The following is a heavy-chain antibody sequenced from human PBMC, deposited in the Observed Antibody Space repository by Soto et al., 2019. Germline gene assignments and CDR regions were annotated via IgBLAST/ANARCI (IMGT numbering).Heavy chain of an antibody. CDR3: ARQGAY. D-gene: IGHD3-16*01. Sequence: QLQLQESGPGLVKPSETLSLTCNVSGVSISDTSYYWGWIRQPPGKGLEWIGTIYFHGNTFYNPSRKRRLTISVDTSKNQISLRLTSVTGADTAVYYCARQGAYWGQGTLVAVSS. CDR1: GVSISDTSYY. J-gene: IGHJ4*02. V-gene: IGHV4-39*01. CDR2: IYFHGNT.